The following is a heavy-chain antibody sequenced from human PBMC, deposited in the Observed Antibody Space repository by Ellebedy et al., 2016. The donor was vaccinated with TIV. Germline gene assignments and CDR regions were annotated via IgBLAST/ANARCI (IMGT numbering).Heavy chain of an antibody. CDR2: INHSGST. V-gene: IGHV4-34*01. D-gene: IGHD3-10*01. Sequence: SETLSLXXAVYGGSFSGYYWSWIRQPPGKGLEWIGEINHSGSTNYNPSLKSRVTISVDTSKNQFSLKLSSVTAADTAVYYCARGIPMVRGVIITFHYGMDVWGQGTTVTVSS. CDR3: ARGIPMVRGVIITFHYGMDV. J-gene: IGHJ6*02. CDR1: GGSFSGYY.